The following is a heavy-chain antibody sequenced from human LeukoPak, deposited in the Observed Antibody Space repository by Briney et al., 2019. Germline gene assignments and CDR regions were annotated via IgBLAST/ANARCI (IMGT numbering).Heavy chain of an antibody. V-gene: IGHV1-69*06. CDR3: ATRSTMVRGVMRAYYYGMDV. CDR1: GGTFSSYA. CDR2: IIPIFGTA. D-gene: IGHD3-10*01. J-gene: IGHJ6*04. Sequence: SVKVSCKASGGTFSSYAISWVRQAPGQGLEWMGGIIPIFGTANYAQKFQGRVTITADKSTSTAYMELSSLRSEDTAVYYCATRSTMVRGVMRAYYYGMDVWGKGTTVTVSS.